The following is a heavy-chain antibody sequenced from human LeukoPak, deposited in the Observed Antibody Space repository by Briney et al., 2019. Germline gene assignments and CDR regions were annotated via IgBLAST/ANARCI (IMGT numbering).Heavy chain of an antibody. J-gene: IGHJ6*03. CDR3: ARDVVVVVGASRSNFYFYMDV. D-gene: IGHD2-15*01. V-gene: IGHV1-2*02. CDR2: INPNNGAT. Sequence: ASVKVSCKASGYTFTGYYIHWVRQAPGQGLEWMGWINPNNGATNYAQKFQGRITMTRDTSITTAYMELSSLRSDDTAIYYCARDVVVVVGASRSNFYFYMDVWGKGTTVTVFS. CDR1: GYTFTGYY.